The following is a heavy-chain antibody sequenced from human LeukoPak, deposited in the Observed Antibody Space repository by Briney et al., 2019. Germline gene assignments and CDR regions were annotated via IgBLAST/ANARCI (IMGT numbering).Heavy chain of an antibody. CDR2: ISSSGSTI. Sequence: GGSLRLSCAASGLTFSDYYMSWIRQAPGKGLEWVSYISSSGSTICYADSVKGRFTISRDNAKNSLYLQMNSLRAEDTAVYYCARGLPIVVVVAATPFDYWGQGTLVTVSS. D-gene: IGHD2-15*01. V-gene: IGHV3-11*04. J-gene: IGHJ4*02. CDR1: GLTFSDYY. CDR3: ARGLPIVVVVAATPFDY.